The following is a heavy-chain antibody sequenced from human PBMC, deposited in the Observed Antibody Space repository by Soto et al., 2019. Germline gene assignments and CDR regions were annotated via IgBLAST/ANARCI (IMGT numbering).Heavy chain of an antibody. CDR2: ISAYNGNT. CDR1: GYSFTSYG. D-gene: IGHD2-8*01. Sequence: APEKVSCKDSGYSFTSYGISCLRQAPGQGLEGMGWISAYNGNTNYAQKLQGRVTMTTDTSTSTAYMELRSLRSDDTAAYYCAKSREVVPPCTNGVCDYLAGYDMDVWGQGTTVTVSS. J-gene: IGHJ6*02. V-gene: IGHV1-18*04. CDR3: AKSREVVPPCTNGVCDYLAGYDMDV.